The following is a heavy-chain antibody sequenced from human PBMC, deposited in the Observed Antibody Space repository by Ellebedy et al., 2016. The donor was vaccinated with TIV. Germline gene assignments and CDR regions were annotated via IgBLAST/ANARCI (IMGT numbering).Heavy chain of an antibody. CDR3: ARHVGDGSHFDY. CDR2: ISPADSDT. D-gene: IGHD5-24*01. V-gene: IGHV5-51*01. CDR1: GYTFINYW. Sequence: GESLKISCTGFGYTFINYWIGWVRQMPGKGLEWMGIISPADSDTRYSPSFQGQVTISVDKSINTASLQWSSLKASDSAMYYCARHVGDGSHFDYWGQGTLVTVSS. J-gene: IGHJ4*02.